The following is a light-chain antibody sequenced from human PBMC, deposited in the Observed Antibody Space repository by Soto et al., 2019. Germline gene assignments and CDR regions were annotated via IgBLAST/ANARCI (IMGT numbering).Light chain of an antibody. CDR3: CSYAGGNTA. CDR2: EGS. Sequence: QSALTQPASVSGSPGQSITISCTGTSCDVGSYNLVSWYQQHPGKAPKLMIYEGSKRPSGVPNRFSGSKSGSTASLTISGLQAEDEADYFCCSYAGGNTAFGGGTKLTVL. V-gene: IGLV2-23*01. J-gene: IGLJ2*01. CDR1: SCDVGSYNL.